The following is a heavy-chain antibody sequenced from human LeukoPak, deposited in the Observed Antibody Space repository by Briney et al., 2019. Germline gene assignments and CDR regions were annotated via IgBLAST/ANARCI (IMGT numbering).Heavy chain of an antibody. CDR3: ASHNLGYSSSWLGY. Sequence: GGSLRLSCAASGFTFSSYSMNWVRQAPGKGLEWVSYISSSSSTIYYADSVKGRFTISRDNAKNSLYLQMNSLRAEDAAVYYCASHNLGYSSSWLGYWGQGTLVTVSS. V-gene: IGHV3-48*01. J-gene: IGHJ4*02. D-gene: IGHD6-13*01. CDR2: ISSSSSTI. CDR1: GFTFSSYS.